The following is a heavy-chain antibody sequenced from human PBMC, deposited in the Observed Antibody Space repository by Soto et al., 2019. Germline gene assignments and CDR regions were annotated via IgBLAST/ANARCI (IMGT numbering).Heavy chain of an antibody. Sequence: SETLSLTCTVSGGSISSYYWSWIRQPPGKGLEWIGYIYYSGSTNYNPSLKSRATISVDTSKNQFSLKLSSVTAADTAVYYCARSPSIVGATFDHGHGFYFEYWAKGTLVTVSS. D-gene: IGHD1-26*01. V-gene: IGHV4-59*01. CDR3: ARSPSIVGATFDHGHGFYFEY. J-gene: IGHJ4*02. CDR2: IYYSGST. CDR1: GGSISSYY.